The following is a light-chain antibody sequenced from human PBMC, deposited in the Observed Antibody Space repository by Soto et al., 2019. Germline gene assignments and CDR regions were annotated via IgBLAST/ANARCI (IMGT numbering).Light chain of an antibody. CDR3: QQYNNWPPEWS. CDR2: GAS. V-gene: IGKV3-15*01. Sequence: EIVMTQSPATLSVSPGERATLSCRASQSVSSNIAWYQQKPGQAPRLLIYGASTRATGIPARFSGSGSGTEFTLTISSLQSEDSAVYYCQQYNNWPPEWSFGQGTKVVIK. J-gene: IGKJ1*01. CDR1: QSVSSN.